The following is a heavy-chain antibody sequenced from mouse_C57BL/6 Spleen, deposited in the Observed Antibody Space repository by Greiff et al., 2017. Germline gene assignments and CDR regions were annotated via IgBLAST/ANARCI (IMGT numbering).Heavy chain of an antibody. CDR2: IDPSDSYT. D-gene: IGHD2-2*01. V-gene: IGHV1-50*01. Sequence: QVQLQQPGAELVKPGASVKLSCKASGYTFTSYWMQWVKQRPGQGLEWIGEIDPSDSYTNYNQKFKGKATLTVDTSSSTAYMQLSSLTSEDSAVYYCARLPYGYPFDYWGQGTTLTVSS. CDR1: GYTFTSYW. CDR3: ARLPYGYPFDY. J-gene: IGHJ2*01.